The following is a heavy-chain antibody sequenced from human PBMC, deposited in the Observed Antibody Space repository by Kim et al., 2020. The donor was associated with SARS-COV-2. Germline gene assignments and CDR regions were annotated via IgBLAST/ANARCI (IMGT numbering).Heavy chain of an antibody. CDR2: IDGSDGTT. CDR3: LKGGWGWIWDH. D-gene: IGHD2-21*01. Sequence: GGSLRLSCTTSGFTFTGYAMSWVRQAPGKGLEWVSSIDGSDGTTYYVDSVEGRFTISRDNSKNTLYLQMSTLRADDTAIYYCLKGGWGWIWDHWGQGT. J-gene: IGHJ4*02. V-gene: IGHV3-23*01. CDR1: GFTFTGYA.